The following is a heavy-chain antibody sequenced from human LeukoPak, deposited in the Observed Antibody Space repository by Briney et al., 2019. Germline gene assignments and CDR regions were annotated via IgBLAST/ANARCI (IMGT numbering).Heavy chain of an antibody. CDR1: GFTFSSYS. CDR3: ARDSQACNTSCYGAY. CDR2: ISSSSSYI. J-gene: IGHJ4*02. V-gene: IGHV3-21*01. D-gene: IGHD2-2*01. Sequence: PGGSLRLSCAASGFTFSSYSMNWVRQAPGKGLEWVSSISSSSSYIYYADSVKGRFTIPRDNAKNSLYLQMNSLRAEDTAVYYCARDSQACNTSCYGAYWGQGTLVTVSS.